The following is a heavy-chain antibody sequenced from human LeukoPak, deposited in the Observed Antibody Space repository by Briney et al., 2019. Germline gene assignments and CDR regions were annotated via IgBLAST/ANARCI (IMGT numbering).Heavy chain of an antibody. Sequence: GGSLRLSCAASGFTFSSYAMSWVRQAPGKGLEWVSAISGSGGSTYYADSVKGRFTIFRDNSKNTLYLQVNSLRAEDTAVYYCAKDGVLLWFGEIYFDYWGQGTLVTVSS. D-gene: IGHD3-10*01. J-gene: IGHJ4*02. CDR1: GFTFSSYA. CDR2: ISGSGGST. CDR3: AKDGVLLWFGEIYFDY. V-gene: IGHV3-23*01.